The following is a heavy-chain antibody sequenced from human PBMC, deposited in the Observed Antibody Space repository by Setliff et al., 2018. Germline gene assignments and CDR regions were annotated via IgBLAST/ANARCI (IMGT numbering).Heavy chain of an antibody. V-gene: IGHV3-23*01. J-gene: IGHJ4*02. CDR2: TGRPGGRN. Sequence: GGSLRLSCVASGFYFSSYSMSWVRQVPGKGLEWVSSTGRPGGRNFYADSVKGRFTISRDNSKNMVYLQMDNLRVDDTAVYYCAGDPPNSGWSFDYWGQGTLVTVSS. CDR1: GFYFSSYS. CDR3: AGDPPNSGWSFDY. D-gene: IGHD6-19*01.